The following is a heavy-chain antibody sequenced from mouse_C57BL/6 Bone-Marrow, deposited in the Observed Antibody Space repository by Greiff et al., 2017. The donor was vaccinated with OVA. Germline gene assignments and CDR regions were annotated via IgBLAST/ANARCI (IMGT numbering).Heavy chain of an antibody. D-gene: IGHD2-2*01. J-gene: IGHJ1*03. CDR1: GFTFSDYG. Sequence: EVNVVESGGGLVQPGGSLKLSCAASGFTFSDYGMAWVRQAPRKGPEWVAFISNLAYSIYYADTVTGRFTISRENAKNTLYLEMSSLRSEDTAMYYCARGGYLWYFDVWGTGTTVTVSS. CDR3: ARGGYLWYFDV. V-gene: IGHV5-15*01. CDR2: ISNLAYSI.